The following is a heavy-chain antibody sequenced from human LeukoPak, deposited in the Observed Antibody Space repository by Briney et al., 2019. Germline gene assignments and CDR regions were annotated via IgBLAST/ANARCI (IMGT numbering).Heavy chain of an antibody. Sequence: GGSLRLSCAASGFTFSSYAISWVRQAPGQGLEWMGGIIPIFGTANYAQKFQGRVTITADESTSTAYMELSSLRSEDTAVYYCAREERVNWYFDLWGRGTLVTVSS. CDR2: IIPIFGTA. J-gene: IGHJ2*01. D-gene: IGHD1-26*01. V-gene: IGHV1-69*01. CDR3: AREERVNWYFDL. CDR1: GFTFSSYA.